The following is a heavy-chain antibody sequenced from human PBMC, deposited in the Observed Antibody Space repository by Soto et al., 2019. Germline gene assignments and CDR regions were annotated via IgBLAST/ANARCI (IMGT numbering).Heavy chain of an antibody. CDR2: INAGNGNT. V-gene: IGHV1-3*01. D-gene: IGHD4-17*01. CDR3: ARKGRYPDYGDYYYYYYMDV. J-gene: IGHJ6*03. Sequence: ASVKVSCKASGYTFTSYAMHWVRQAPGQRLEWMGWINAGNGNTKYSQKFQGRVTITRDTSASTAYMELSSLRSEDTAVYYCARKGRYPDYGDYYYYYYMDVWGKGTTVTVSS. CDR1: GYTFTSYA.